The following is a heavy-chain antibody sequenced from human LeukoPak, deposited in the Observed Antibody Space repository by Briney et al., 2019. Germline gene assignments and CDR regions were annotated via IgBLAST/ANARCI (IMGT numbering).Heavy chain of an antibody. CDR1: GGSISSSSYY. Sequence: PSETLSLTCTVSGGSISSSSYYWGWIRQPPGKGLEWIGSIYYSGSTYYNPSLKSRVTISVDRSKNQFSLKLSSVTAADTAVYYCARGLVATSIQFDYWGQGTLVTVSS. J-gene: IGHJ4*02. CDR3: ARGLVATSIQFDY. D-gene: IGHD5-12*01. CDR2: IYYSGST. V-gene: IGHV4-39*07.